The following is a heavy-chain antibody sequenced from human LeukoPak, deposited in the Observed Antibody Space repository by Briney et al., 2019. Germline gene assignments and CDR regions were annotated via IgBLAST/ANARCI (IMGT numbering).Heavy chain of an antibody. CDR1: GFIFSSYA. Sequence: PGGSLRLSCAASGFIFSSYAMSWVRQAPGKGLEWVSAISGSGGSTYYADSVKGRFTISRDNSKNTLYLQMNSLRAEDTAVYYCAKDLANVVITPFDYWGQGTLVTVSS. D-gene: IGHD3-22*01. CDR3: AKDLANVVITPFDY. CDR2: ISGSGGST. J-gene: IGHJ4*02. V-gene: IGHV3-23*01.